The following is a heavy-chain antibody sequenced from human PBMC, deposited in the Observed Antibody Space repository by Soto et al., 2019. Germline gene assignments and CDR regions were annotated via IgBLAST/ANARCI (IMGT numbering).Heavy chain of an antibody. CDR3: AGASYCSSTTCLNSWFDP. D-gene: IGHD2-2*01. Sequence: ASVKVSCKASGYTFTSYDINWVRQATGQGLEWMGWMNPNSGNTGYAQKFQGRVAMTRNTSKSTAYMELSSLGSEDTAVYYCAGASYCSSTTCLNSWFDPWGQGTLVTVSS. CDR2: MNPNSGNT. CDR1: GYTFTSYD. V-gene: IGHV1-8*01. J-gene: IGHJ5*02.